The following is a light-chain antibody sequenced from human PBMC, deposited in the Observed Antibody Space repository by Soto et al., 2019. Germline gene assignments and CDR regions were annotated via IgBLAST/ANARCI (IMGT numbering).Light chain of an antibody. Sequence: DIQMTQSHSSLSASVGDRVTITCRASESISTWLAWYQQKPGKAPKLLIYGASSLESGVPPRFSGDGSGTEFTLTISSLQRDDFGTYYCQQYSRLWSFGQGTKVDIK. V-gene: IGKV1-5*03. CDR3: QQYSRLWS. CDR2: GAS. J-gene: IGKJ1*01. CDR1: ESISTW.